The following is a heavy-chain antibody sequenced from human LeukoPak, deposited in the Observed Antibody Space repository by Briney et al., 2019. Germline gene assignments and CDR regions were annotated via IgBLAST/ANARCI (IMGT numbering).Heavy chain of an antibody. CDR3: ARERTCSSTSCYGAYYYYYYMDV. CDR2: INHSGST. V-gene: IGHV4-34*01. J-gene: IGHJ6*03. Sequence: SETLSLTCAVYGGSFSGYYWSWIRQPPGKGLEWIGEINHSGSTNYNPSLKSRVTISVDTSKNQFSLKLRSVTAADTAVYYCARERTCSSTSCYGAYYYYYYMDVWGKGTTVTISS. D-gene: IGHD2-2*01. CDR1: GGSFSGYY.